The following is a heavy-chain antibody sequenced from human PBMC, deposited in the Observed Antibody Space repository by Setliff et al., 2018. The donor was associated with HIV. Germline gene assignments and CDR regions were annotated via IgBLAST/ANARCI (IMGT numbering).Heavy chain of an antibody. CDR3: VRDAEGVAAGAIYFYMDV. D-gene: IGHD2-8*01. J-gene: IGHJ6*03. CDR2: LYVSGDT. CDR1: DDPISSYY. Sequence: SETLSLTCYVTDDPISSYYWSWVRQPAGKGLEWIGRLYVSGDTNYNPSLKSRVTMSLETSKKHFSLKMNSATAADTALYYCVRDAEGVAAGAIYFYMDVWGKGTTVTVSS. V-gene: IGHV4-4*07.